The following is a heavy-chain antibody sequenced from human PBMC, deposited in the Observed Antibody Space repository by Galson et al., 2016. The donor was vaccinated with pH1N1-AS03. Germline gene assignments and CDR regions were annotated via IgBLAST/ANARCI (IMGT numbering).Heavy chain of an antibody. D-gene: IGHD1-7*01. CDR3: ARGKELAPPFNWFDP. CDR2: IIPVFGPV. J-gene: IGHJ5*02. V-gene: IGHV1-69*05. Sequence: SCKASGGTFSNYAISWVRQAPGQGLEWMGGIIPVFGPVIYSQKFQGRVTITTNESTSTAYMELSSLRSDDSAVYYCARGKELAPPFNWFDPWGQGTLVTVSS. CDR1: GGTFSNYA.